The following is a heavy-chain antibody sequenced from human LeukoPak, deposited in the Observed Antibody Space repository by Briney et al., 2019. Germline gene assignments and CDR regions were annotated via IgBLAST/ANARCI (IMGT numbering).Heavy chain of an antibody. D-gene: IGHD5-18*01. Sequence: GASVKVSCKASGYTFSSYDINWVRQATGQGLEWMGWMNPNSGNTGYAQKFQGRVTMTRNTSISTAYMELSSLRSEDTAVYYCARGRGRARGYSYGNWGQGTLVTVSS. CDR3: ARGRGRARGYSYGN. CDR1: GYTFSSYD. J-gene: IGHJ4*02. CDR2: MNPNSGNT. V-gene: IGHV1-8*01.